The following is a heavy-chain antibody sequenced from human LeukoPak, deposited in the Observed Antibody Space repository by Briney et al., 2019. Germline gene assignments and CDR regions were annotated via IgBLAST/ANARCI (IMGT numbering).Heavy chain of an antibody. J-gene: IGHJ3*02. V-gene: IGHV1-69*05. CDR3: ARPRRIVAGDAFDI. Sequence: SVKVSCKASGGTFSSYALSWVRQAPGQGLEWMGRIIPIFGTANYAQKFQGRVTITTDESTSTAYMELSSLRSEDTAVYYCARPRRIVAGDAFDIWGQGTMVTVSS. D-gene: IGHD6-25*01. CDR2: IIPIFGTA. CDR1: GGTFSSYA.